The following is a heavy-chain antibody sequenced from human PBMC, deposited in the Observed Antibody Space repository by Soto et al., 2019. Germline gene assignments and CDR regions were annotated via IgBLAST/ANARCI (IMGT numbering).Heavy chain of an antibody. CDR1: GASVSDKTFY. Sequence: KSSETLSLTCSVSGASVSDKTFYWSWLRQSPGKGLEWIGYIYYSGTTNYNPSLKGRFTISVDTSKNQFSLRLNSVTAADTALYYCARTTAVPNTLRSRYYFDYWGQGTLVTVSS. D-gene: IGHD4-17*01. CDR2: IYYSGTT. J-gene: IGHJ4*02. CDR3: ARTTAVPNTLRSRYYFDY. V-gene: IGHV4-61*01.